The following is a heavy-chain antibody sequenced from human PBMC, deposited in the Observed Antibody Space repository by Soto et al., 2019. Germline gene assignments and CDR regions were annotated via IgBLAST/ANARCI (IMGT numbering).Heavy chain of an antibody. J-gene: IGHJ6*02. V-gene: IGHV1-8*01. CDR2: MNPNSGNT. CDR1: GYTFTSYD. CDR3: ARGSSGWYNYYYYGMDV. Sequence: AASVKVSCKASGYTFTSYDINWVRQATGQGLEWMGWMNPNSGNTGYAQKFQGRVTMTRNTSISTAYMELSSLRSEDTAVYYCARGSSGWYNYYYYGMDVWGQGTTVTVSS. D-gene: IGHD6-19*01.